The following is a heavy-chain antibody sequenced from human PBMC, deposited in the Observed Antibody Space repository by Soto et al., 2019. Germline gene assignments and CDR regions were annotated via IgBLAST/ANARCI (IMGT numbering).Heavy chain of an antibody. J-gene: IGHJ3*02. D-gene: IGHD6-25*01. V-gene: IGHV3-30-3*01. CDR1: GFTFSSYA. CDR2: ISYDGSNK. Sequence: QVQLVESGGGVVQPGRSLRLSCAASGFTFSSYAMHWVRQAPGKGLEWVAVISYDGSNKYYADSVKGRFTISRDNSKYTLYLQMNSLRAEDTAVYYCAREGRGYDAFDIWGQGTMVTVSS. CDR3: AREGRGYDAFDI.